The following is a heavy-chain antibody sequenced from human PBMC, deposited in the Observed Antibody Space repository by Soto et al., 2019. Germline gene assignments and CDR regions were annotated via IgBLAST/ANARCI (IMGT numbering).Heavy chain of an antibody. D-gene: IGHD6-13*01. CDR2: IIPILGIA. Sequence: ASVKVSCKASGGTFSSYAISWVRQAPGQGLEWMGRIIPILGIANYAQKFQGRVTITADKSTSTAYMELSSLRSEDTAVYYCARAREGIAAACLGRYYYYYMDVWGKGTTVTVSS. J-gene: IGHJ6*03. CDR3: ARAREGIAAACLGRYYYYYMDV. CDR1: GGTFSSYA. V-gene: IGHV1-69*04.